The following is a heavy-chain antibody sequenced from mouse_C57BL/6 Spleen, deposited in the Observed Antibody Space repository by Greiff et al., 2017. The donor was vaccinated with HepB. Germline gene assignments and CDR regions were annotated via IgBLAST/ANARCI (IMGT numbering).Heavy chain of an antibody. CDR2: IEHEDGDT. CDR1: GFNIKDYY. CDR3: ALIYYGYDRGYYFDY. V-gene: IGHV14-2*01. D-gene: IGHD2-2*01. J-gene: IGHJ2*01. Sequence: VQLQQSGAELVKPGASVKLSCTASGFNIKDYYMHWVKQRTEQGLEWIGRIEHEDGDTKYAPKFQGKATITEDTSSNTAYLQLSSLTSEDTAVYYCALIYYGYDRGYYFDYWGQGTTLTVSS.